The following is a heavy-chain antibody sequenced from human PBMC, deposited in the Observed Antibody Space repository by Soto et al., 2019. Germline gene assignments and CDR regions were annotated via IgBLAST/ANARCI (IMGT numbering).Heavy chain of an antibody. J-gene: IGHJ4*02. CDR1: GFTVSSYA. Sequence: PGGSMKLSCAASGFTVSSYAMSWVRQAPGKGLEWVSAISGSGGSTYYADSVKGRFTISRDNSKNTLYLQMNSLRAEDTAVYYCAKGTTSSGWYVMDDYWGQGTLVTVSS. CDR2: ISGSGGST. D-gene: IGHD6-19*01. CDR3: AKGTTSSGWYVMDDY. V-gene: IGHV3-23*01.